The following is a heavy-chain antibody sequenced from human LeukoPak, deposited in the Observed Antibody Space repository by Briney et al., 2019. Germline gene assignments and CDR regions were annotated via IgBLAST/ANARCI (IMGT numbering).Heavy chain of an antibody. Sequence: SETLSLTCTVSGGSISSSSYYWGWIRQPPGKGLEWIGSIYYSGSTYYNPSLKSRVTISVDTSKNQFSLKLSSVTAADTAVYYCAREGIVVSVTDYWGQGTLVTVSS. CDR1: GGSISSSSYY. J-gene: IGHJ4*02. CDR2: IYYSGST. D-gene: IGHD2-15*01. V-gene: IGHV4-39*07. CDR3: AREGIVVSVTDY.